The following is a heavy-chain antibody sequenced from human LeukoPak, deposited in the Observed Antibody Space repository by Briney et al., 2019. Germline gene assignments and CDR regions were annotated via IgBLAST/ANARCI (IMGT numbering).Heavy chain of an antibody. J-gene: IGHJ4*02. D-gene: IGHD4-17*01. Sequence: GGSLRLSCAASGFTFSSYAMSWVRQAPGKGLEWVSAISGSGGSTYYAYSVKGRFTISRDNSKNTLYLQMNSLRAEDTAVYYCANARQGGVTTIDYWGQGTLVTVSS. CDR2: ISGSGGST. CDR3: ANARQGGVTTIDY. CDR1: GFTFSSYA. V-gene: IGHV3-23*01.